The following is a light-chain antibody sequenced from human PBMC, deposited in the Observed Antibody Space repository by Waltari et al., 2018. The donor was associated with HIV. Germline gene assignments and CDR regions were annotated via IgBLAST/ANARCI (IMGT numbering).Light chain of an antibody. J-gene: IGLJ2*01. Sequence: SYELTQAPSVSVSPGQTAKITCSGDALSKHYVYWYQQKPGQAPLMMISKDSERPSEIPARFSASSSGSTSILTISGVQAEDEADYYCQSGHNSDSIFGGGTKLTVL. CDR3: QSGHNSDSI. CDR2: KDS. V-gene: IGLV3-25*03. CDR1: ALSKHY.